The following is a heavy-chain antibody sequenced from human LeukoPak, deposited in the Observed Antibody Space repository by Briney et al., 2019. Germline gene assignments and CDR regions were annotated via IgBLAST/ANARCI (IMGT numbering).Heavy chain of an antibody. CDR2: ISYDGSTK. CDR1: GVTFSSYG. D-gene: IGHD6-13*01. J-gene: IGHJ6*03. CDR3: AKEPRIAAASRNYYYYYYYMDV. V-gene: IGHV3-30*18. Sequence: GGSLRLSCAASGVTFSSYGMHWVRQAPGKGLERVAVISYDGSTKYYADSVKGRFTISRDNSKNTLYLQMNSLRAEDTAVYYCAKEPRIAAASRNYYYYYYYMDVWGKGTTVTVSS.